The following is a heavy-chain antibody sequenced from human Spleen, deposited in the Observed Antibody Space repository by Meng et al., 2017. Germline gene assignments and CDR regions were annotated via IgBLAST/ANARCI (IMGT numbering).Heavy chain of an antibody. CDR1: GGSFSDYY. V-gene: IGHV4-34*01. D-gene: IGHD4-11*01. CDR3: ARGPTTMAHDFDY. CDR2: INHSGST. J-gene: IGHJ4*02. Sequence: VRLHQWCAGLLTPSQPLPLLCVFSGGSFSDYYWSWLRQPPGKGLEWIGEINHSGSTNYNPSLDSRATISVDTSQNNLSLKLSSVTAADSAVYYCARGPTTMAHDFDYWGQGTLVTVSS.